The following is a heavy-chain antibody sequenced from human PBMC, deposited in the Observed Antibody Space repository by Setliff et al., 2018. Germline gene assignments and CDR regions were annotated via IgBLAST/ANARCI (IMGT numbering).Heavy chain of an antibody. D-gene: IGHD2-15*01. CDR3: VRPGGTTVVARHFDY. J-gene: IGHJ4*01. CDR2: ISYSGTP. Sequence: PSETLSLTCTVSDDSFTSSRYYWGWIRLAPGSGLEWIGSISYSGTPYYNASVESRVTISIDTSRNQFSLELRSVTVADTATYYCVRPGGTTVVARHFDYWGSGILVTVSS. V-gene: IGHV4-39*01. CDR1: DDSFTSSRYY.